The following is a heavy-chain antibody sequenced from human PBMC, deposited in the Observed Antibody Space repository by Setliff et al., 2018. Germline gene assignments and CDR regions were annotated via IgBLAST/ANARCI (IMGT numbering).Heavy chain of an antibody. CDR3: AKQGMIAPLYYFDY. CDR2: IWYDGSNK. J-gene: IGHJ4*02. D-gene: IGHD2-15*01. V-gene: IGHV3-33*06. Sequence: GGSLRLSCAASGFTFSSYAMHWVRQAPGKGLEWVAVIWYDGSNKYYADSVKGRFTISRDNSKNTLYLQMNSLRAEDTAVYYCAKQGMIAPLYYFDYWGQGTLVTVSS. CDR1: GFTFSSYA.